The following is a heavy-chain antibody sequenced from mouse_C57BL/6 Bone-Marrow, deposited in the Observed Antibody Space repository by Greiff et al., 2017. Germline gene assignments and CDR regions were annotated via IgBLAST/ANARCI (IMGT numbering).Heavy chain of an antibody. CDR3: ARKIITTVFDY. V-gene: IGHV1-63*01. D-gene: IGHD1-1*01. CDR2: IYPGGGYT. CDR1: GYTFTNYW. Sequence: VKLQESGAELVRPGTSVKMSCKASGYTFTNYWIGWAKQRPGHGLEWIGDIYPGGGYTNYNEKFKGKATLTADKSSSTAYMQFSSLTSEDSAIYYCARKIITTVFDYWGQGTTLTVSS. J-gene: IGHJ2*01.